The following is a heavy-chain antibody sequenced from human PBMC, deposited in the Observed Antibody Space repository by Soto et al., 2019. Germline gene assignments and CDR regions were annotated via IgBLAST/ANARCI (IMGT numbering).Heavy chain of an antibody. V-gene: IGHV3-30-3*01. J-gene: IGHJ4*02. CDR1: GFSFSSYA. D-gene: IGHD1-26*01. CDR3: ARVRVGSYLGTFFGY. CDR2: ISYDGSNK. Sequence: QVQLVESGGGVVQPGRSLRLSCAASGFSFSSYAMHWVRQAPGKGLEWVAVISYDGSNKYYADSVKGRFTISRDNSKNTRYLQMNSLRAEDTAVYYCARVRVGSYLGTFFGYWGQGTLVTVSS.